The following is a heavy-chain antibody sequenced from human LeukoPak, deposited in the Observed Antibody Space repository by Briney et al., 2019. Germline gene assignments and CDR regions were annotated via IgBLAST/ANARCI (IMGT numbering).Heavy chain of an antibody. D-gene: IGHD1-26*01. CDR2: ISGSGGST. CDR1: GFTFSSYA. J-gene: IGHJ4*02. Sequence: PGGSLRLSCAASGFTFSSYAMSWVRQAPGKGLEWVSAISGSGGSTYYADSVKGRFTISRDNSKNTLYLQMNSLRAEDTAVYYCAHNKSGSYKFDYWGQGTLVTVSS. V-gene: IGHV3-23*01. CDR3: AHNKSGSYKFDY.